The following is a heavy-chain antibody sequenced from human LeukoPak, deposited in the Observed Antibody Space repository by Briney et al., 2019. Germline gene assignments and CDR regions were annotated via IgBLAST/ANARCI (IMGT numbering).Heavy chain of an antibody. CDR3: ARDLGSIATAGTETFDI. V-gene: IGHV3-21*01. CDR1: GFTFSSYS. Sequence: PGRSLILSCAASGFTFSSYSINWVRQAPGKGLEWVSSISSGSSYISYADSVKGRFTISRDDAKKSLYLQMNSLRAEDTAVYYCARDLGSIATAGTETFDIWGQGTMVTVSS. D-gene: IGHD6-13*01. J-gene: IGHJ3*02. CDR2: ISSGSSYI.